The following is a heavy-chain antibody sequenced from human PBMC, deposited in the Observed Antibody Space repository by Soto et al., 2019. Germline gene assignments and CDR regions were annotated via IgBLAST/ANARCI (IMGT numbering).Heavy chain of an antibody. CDR1: GFIFNNYW. Sequence: GGSLILSCAASGFIFNNYWMTWVRQAPGKGLEWVANIKQDGSEKYYVDSVKGRFTISRDNAKNSLYLQMNSLRADDTAVYYCARDAYYDESSGYFDYWGQGTLVPVSS. J-gene: IGHJ4*02. CDR3: ARDAYYDESSGYFDY. CDR2: IKQDGSEK. D-gene: IGHD3-22*01. V-gene: IGHV3-7*01.